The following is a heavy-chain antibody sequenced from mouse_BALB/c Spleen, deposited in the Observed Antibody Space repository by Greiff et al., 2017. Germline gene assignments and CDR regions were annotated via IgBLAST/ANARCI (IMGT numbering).Heavy chain of an antibody. CDR3: AKPGYAMDY. V-gene: IGHV1-80*01. D-gene: IGHD4-1*01. J-gene: IGHJ4*01. Sequence: QVQLKESGAELVRPGSSVKISCKASGYAFSSYWMNWVKQRPGQGLEWIGQIYPGDGDTNYNGKFKGKATLTADKSSSTAYMQLSSLTSEDAAVYFCAKPGYAMDYWGQGTSVTVSS. CDR1: GYAFSSYW. CDR2: IYPGDGDT.